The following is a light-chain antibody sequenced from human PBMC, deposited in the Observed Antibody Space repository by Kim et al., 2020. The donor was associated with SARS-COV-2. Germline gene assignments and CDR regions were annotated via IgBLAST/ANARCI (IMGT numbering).Light chain of an antibody. Sequence: GSPGERATLSCRASQSVSSNLAWYQQKPGQAPRLLIYGASTRATGIPARFSGSGSGTEFTLTISSLQSEDFAVYYCQQYNNWPRGTFGQGTKLEI. J-gene: IGKJ2*01. CDR3: QQYNNWPRGT. CDR1: QSVSSN. V-gene: IGKV3-15*01. CDR2: GAS.